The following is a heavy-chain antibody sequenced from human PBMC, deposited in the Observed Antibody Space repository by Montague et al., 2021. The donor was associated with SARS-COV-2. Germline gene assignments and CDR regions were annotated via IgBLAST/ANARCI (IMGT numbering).Heavy chain of an antibody. D-gene: IGHD1-26*01. CDR1: GGSISSSCFY. CDR2: IYYSGNX. CDR3: ARYSGSNYDGFRY. V-gene: IGHV4-39*01. J-gene: IGHJ1*01. Sequence: SETLSLTCSVSGGSISSSCFYWGRMRPPTGKGLEWVGSIYYSGNXYYTPTLESRITISIDTSKNQFSLQPSSVTAADTAVYYCARYSGSNYDGFRYWGQGTLVTVSS.